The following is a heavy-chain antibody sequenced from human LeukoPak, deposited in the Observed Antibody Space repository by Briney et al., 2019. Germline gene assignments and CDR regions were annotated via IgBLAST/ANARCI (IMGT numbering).Heavy chain of an antibody. J-gene: IGHJ4*02. CDR3: ARTLPGTTRRYFDY. CDR2: ISAYNGNT. D-gene: IGHD1-7*01. V-gene: IGHV1-18*01. CDR1: GYTFTSYG. Sequence: ASVKVSCKASGYTFTSYGISWVRQAPGQGLEWMGWISAYNGNTNYAQKLQGRVTMTTDTSTSTAYMELRSLGSDDTAVYYCARTLPGTTRRYFDYWGQGTLVTVSS.